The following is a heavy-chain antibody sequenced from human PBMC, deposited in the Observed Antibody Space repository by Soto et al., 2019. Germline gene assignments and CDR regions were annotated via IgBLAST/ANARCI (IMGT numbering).Heavy chain of an antibody. Sequence: SVTLCLTCTVAGGSIISYYLSWIRQPPGKGLEWIGYIYYSGSTNYNPSLKSRVTISVYTSKNQFSLKLSSVTAADTAVYYCARGKNVGATDFDYWGQGTQVTVSS. CDR2: IYYSGST. J-gene: IGHJ4*02. CDR3: ARGKNVGATDFDY. V-gene: IGHV4-59*01. D-gene: IGHD1-26*01. CDR1: GGSIISYY.